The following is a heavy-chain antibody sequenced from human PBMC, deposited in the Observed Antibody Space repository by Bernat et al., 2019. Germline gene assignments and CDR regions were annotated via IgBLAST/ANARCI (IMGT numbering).Heavy chain of an antibody. V-gene: IGHV3-72*01. D-gene: IGHD6-6*01. CDR2: TRNKANSYTT. CDR3: ARSPAPSGSSSSGYNYYHMDV. J-gene: IGHJ6*03. Sequence: EVQVVESGGGLVQPGGSLRLSCAVSGFSFSDHYMEWVRQAPGKGLEWVGRTRNKANSYTTEYAASVKGRFTISRDDSKNSLYLQMNSLKTEDTAVYYCARSPAPSGSSSSGYNYYHMDVWGKGTTVTV. CDR1: GFSFSDHY.